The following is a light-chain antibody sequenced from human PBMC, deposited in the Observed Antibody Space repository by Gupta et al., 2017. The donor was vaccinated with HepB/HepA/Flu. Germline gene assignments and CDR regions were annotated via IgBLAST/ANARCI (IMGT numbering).Light chain of an antibody. V-gene: IGLV3-1*01. CDR1: KLGDKY. CDR2: QED. Sequence: SYVLTQPPSVSVSPGQKASITCSGDKLGDKYAFWYQQKPGQSPVTVIFQEDKRPSGIPERFLWYNAGNNATRQTSGNQAMEEADDYCQEWDSRTANVVFGGGTKLTVL. CDR3: QEWDSRTANVV. J-gene: IGLJ2*01.